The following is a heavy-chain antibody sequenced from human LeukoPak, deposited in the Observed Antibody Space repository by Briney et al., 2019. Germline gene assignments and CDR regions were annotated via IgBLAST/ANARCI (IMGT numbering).Heavy chain of an antibody. CDR3: ARKLVPAARSNWFDP. Sequence: ASVTVSCTASGYTFTGYYMHWVRPAPGQGLAWMGWINPNSGGTNYAQKFQGRVTMTRDTSISTAYMELSRLRSDDTAVYYCARKLVPAARSNWFDPWGQGTLVTVSS. D-gene: IGHD2-2*01. CDR2: INPNSGGT. J-gene: IGHJ5*02. V-gene: IGHV1-2*02. CDR1: GYTFTGYY.